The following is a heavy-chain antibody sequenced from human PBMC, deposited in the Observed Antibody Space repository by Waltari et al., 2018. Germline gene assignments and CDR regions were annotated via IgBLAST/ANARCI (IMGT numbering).Heavy chain of an antibody. Sequence: EVHLVESGGGLVQPGGSLRLSCVASGFTFSAPYMDWVRQAPGKGLEWVGQIRNKANSYSTEHAASVKGRFTISRDDSKDSLYLQMNSLEIEDTGVYYCVRLAATGSPYFDSWGQGTLVTVSS. J-gene: IGHJ4*02. V-gene: IGHV3-72*01. CDR2: IRNKANSYST. CDR1: GFTFSAPY. D-gene: IGHD6-13*01. CDR3: VRLAATGSPYFDS.